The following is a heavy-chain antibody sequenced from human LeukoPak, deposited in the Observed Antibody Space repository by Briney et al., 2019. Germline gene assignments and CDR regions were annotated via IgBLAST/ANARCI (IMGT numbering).Heavy chain of an antibody. CDR3: ASAVAGDYYYGMDV. CDR1: GYTFTDYT. CDR2: INGGSGYT. J-gene: IGHJ6*02. Sequence: ASVKVSCKASGYTFTDYTMHWLRQAPRQRLDWMGWINGGSGYTKYSPEFQGRVTITRDTSASTAYMELSSLRSEDTAVYYCASAVAGDYYYGMDVWGQGTTVTVSS. V-gene: IGHV1-3*01. D-gene: IGHD2-15*01.